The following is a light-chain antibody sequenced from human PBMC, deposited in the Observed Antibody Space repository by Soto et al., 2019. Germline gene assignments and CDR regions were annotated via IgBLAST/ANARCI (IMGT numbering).Light chain of an antibody. Sequence: DIQMTQSPSSLSASVGDRVTITCRSSQSISTYLNWYQQKQGKAPKLLIYAASTLQSGGPSRFSGSGSGTDFTLTINNLQLEDFAIYYCQQSHSPPRTFGQGTKVEIK. V-gene: IGKV1-39*01. CDR3: QQSHSPPRT. J-gene: IGKJ1*01. CDR1: QSISTY. CDR2: AAS.